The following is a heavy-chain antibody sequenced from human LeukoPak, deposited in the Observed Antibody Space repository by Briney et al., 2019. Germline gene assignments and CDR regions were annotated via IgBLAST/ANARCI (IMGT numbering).Heavy chain of an antibody. Sequence: PSEPLSLPCTVSGYSLSSGYYWGWIRQPPGKGIEWSGSIYRSGSTFYNPSLKSRVTISVDTSKIQFPLRLSSVTAADTAVYYCAREFSGSYLGDWGQGTLVTVSS. CDR2: IYRSGST. J-gene: IGHJ4*02. V-gene: IGHV4-38-2*02. CDR3: AREFSGSYLGD. CDR1: GYSLSSGYY. D-gene: IGHD1-26*01.